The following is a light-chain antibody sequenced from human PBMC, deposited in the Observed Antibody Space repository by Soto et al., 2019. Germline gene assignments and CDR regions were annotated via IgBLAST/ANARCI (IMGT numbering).Light chain of an antibody. J-gene: IGKJ1*01. CDR3: QQYGSSPPET. CDR2: GAS. V-gene: IGKV3-20*01. Sequence: EIVLTQSPGTLSLSPGERATLSCRASQSVSSSYLAWYQQKPDQAPRLLIYGASSRATGIPDRFSGSGSGTDFTLTISRLEPEDFAVYYCQQYGSSPPETFGQGTKVEIK. CDR1: QSVSSSY.